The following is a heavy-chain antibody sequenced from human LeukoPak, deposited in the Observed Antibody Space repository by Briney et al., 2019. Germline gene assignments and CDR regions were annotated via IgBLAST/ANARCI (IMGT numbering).Heavy chain of an antibody. J-gene: IGHJ5*02. CDR1: GFTFNSFA. Sequence: GGSLRLSCAASGFTFNSFAMKWVRQTPGKGLEWVSSVTGHGGSTYIADSGRGRLTISRDNSKNTLYLQMNSLRAEDTAVYYCAKRRVLLETTWRQGTLVTVTS. CDR3: AKRRVLLETT. CDR2: VTGHGGST. V-gene: IGHV3-23*01. D-gene: IGHD3-10*01.